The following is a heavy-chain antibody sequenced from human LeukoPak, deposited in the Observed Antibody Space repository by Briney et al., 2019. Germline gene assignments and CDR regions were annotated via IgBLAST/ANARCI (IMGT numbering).Heavy chain of an antibody. CDR2: ISYDGSNK. Sequence: SGGSLRLSCAASGFTFSSYGMHWVRQAPGKGLEWVAVISYDGSNKYYADSVKGRFTISRDNSKNTLYLQMNSLRAEDTAVYYCARGSGGYSSGWSPSRDWGQGTLVTVSS. CDR3: ARGSGGYSSGWSPSRD. J-gene: IGHJ4*02. D-gene: IGHD6-19*01. CDR1: GFTFSSYG. V-gene: IGHV3-30*03.